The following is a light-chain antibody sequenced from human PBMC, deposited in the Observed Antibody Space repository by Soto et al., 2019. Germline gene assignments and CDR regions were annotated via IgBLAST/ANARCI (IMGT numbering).Light chain of an antibody. CDR1: SSDVGNYNF. CDR3: CSYAGGSTLL. CDR2: EVT. Sequence: QSALTQPASVSGSPGQSITMSCTGTSSDVGNYNFVSWYQQPPGKAPKLIIYEVTMRPSGVSSRFSAYKSGNTASLTISGLQAEDEALYHCCSYAGGSTLLFGGGTKLTVL. V-gene: IGLV2-23*02. J-gene: IGLJ3*02.